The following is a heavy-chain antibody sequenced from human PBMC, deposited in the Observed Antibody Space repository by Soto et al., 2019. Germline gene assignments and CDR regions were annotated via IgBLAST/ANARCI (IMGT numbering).Heavy chain of an antibody. V-gene: IGHV3-30-3*01. CDR1: GIMFNSYA. CDR3: ARAGGLLVDY. J-gene: IGHJ4*02. CDR2: KTYDGSNK. D-gene: IGHD1-26*01. Sequence: QVQLVESGGGVVQPGRYLRLSCAASGIMFNSYAMHWVRQAPGKGLEWVAVKTYDGSNKYYADSVKGRFTISRDNSKNTLYLQMNSLRAEDTAVYYCARAGGLLVDYWGQGTLVTVSS.